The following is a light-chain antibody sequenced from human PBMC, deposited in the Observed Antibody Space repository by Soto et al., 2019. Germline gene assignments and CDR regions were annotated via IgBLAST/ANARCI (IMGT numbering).Light chain of an antibody. Sequence: DIVMTQSPDSLAVSLGERATINCKSSQSVLYSSNNKNYLAWYQQKPGQPPKLLIYWASTRESGVPDRFSGSGSGTEFTLTISSLQAEDVAVYYCQQYYSTHFTFGPGTKVDIK. J-gene: IGKJ3*01. CDR2: WAS. V-gene: IGKV4-1*01. CDR1: QSVLYSSNNKNY. CDR3: QQYYSTHFT.